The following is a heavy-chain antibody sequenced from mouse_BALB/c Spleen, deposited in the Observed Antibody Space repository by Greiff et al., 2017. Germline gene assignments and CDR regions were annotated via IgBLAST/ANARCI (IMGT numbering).Heavy chain of an antibody. Sequence: DVQLQESGPSLVKPSQTLSLTCSVTGDSITSGYWNWIRKFPGNKLEYMGYISYSGSTYYNPSLKSRISITRDTSKNQYYLQLNSVTTEDTATYYCARGGTTDYYAMDYWGQGTSVTVSS. CDR1: GDSITSGY. V-gene: IGHV3-8*02. CDR3: ARGGTTDYYAMDY. CDR2: ISYSGST. J-gene: IGHJ4*01. D-gene: IGHD1-1*01.